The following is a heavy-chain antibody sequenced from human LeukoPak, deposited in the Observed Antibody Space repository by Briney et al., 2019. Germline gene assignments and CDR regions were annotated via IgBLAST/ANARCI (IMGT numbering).Heavy chain of an antibody. Sequence: GGSLRLSCAASGFTFSSYSMNWVRQAPGKGLEWVSAISGSGGSTYYADSVKGRFTISRDNSKNTLYLQMNSLRAEDTAVYYCAKDLRDGSHFDYWGQGTLVTVSS. CDR1: GFTFSSYS. D-gene: IGHD5-24*01. CDR3: AKDLRDGSHFDY. CDR2: ISGSGGST. V-gene: IGHV3-23*01. J-gene: IGHJ4*02.